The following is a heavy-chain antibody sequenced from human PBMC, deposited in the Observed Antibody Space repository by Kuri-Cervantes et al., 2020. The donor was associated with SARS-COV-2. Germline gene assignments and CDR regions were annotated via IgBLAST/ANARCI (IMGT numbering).Heavy chain of an antibody. V-gene: IGHV4-38-2*02. J-gene: IGHJ4*02. D-gene: IGHD5-12*01. Sequence: SETLSLTCTVSGYSISSGYYWGWIRQPPGKGLEWIGSIYRSGSTYYNPSLKSRVTISVDTSKNQFSLKLSSVTAADTAVYYCARRSGYDLDFDYWGQGTLVTVSS. CDR3: ARRSGYDLDFDY. CDR1: GYSISSGYY. CDR2: IYRSGST.